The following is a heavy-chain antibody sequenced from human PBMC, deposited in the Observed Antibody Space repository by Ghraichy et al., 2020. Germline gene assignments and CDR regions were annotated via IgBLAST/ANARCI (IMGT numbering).Heavy chain of an antibody. CDR2: INHSGST. V-gene: IGHV4-34*01. CDR1: GGSFSGYY. Sequence: SETLSLTCAVYGGSFSGYYWSWIRQPPGKGLEWIGEINHSGSTNYNPSLKSRVTISVDTSKNQFSLKLSSVTAADTAVYYCARAGYYCGSTSCYFHDVRYWGQGTLVTVSS. CDR3: ARAGYYCGSTSCYFHDVRY. J-gene: IGHJ4*02. D-gene: IGHD2-2*01.